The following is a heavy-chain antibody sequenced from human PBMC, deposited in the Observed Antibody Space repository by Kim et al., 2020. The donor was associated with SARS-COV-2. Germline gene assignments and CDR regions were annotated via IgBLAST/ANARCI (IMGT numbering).Heavy chain of an antibody. Sequence: NPSLKSRVTISVDTSKNQFSLKLSSVTAADTAVYYCARAICSSTSCYVDYWGQGTLVTVSS. CDR3: ARAICSSTSCYVDY. V-gene: IGHV4-30-2*05. D-gene: IGHD2-2*01. J-gene: IGHJ4*02.